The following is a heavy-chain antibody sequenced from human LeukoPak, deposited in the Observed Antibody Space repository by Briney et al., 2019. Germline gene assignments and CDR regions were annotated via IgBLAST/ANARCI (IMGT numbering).Heavy chain of an antibody. J-gene: IGHJ6*02. D-gene: IGHD6-19*01. CDR2: IYHSGST. V-gene: IGHV4-61*08. CDR3: ASRVAGTSMDV. Sequence: SETLSLTCTVSGGSISSGGYYWRWIRQPPGKGLEWIGNIYHSGSTKYSPSLKSRVTISVDTSKNQFSLKLSSVTAADTAVYYCASRVAGTSMDVWGQGTTVTVSS. CDR1: GGSISSGGYY.